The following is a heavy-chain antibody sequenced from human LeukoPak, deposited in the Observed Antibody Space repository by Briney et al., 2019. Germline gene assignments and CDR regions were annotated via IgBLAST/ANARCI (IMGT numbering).Heavy chain of an antibody. V-gene: IGHV4-59*01. J-gene: IGHJ4*02. D-gene: IGHD3-10*01. CDR2: FYYSGNT. CDR1: GGSFNYYY. Sequence: SETLSLTCSVSGGSFNYYYWNWIRQSPGKGLEWIGFFYYSGNTNYNPSLKSRVTISVDTSKNQFSLKLSSVTAADTAVYYCARAAHRGFSFDYWGQGTLVTVSS. CDR3: ARAAHRGFSFDY.